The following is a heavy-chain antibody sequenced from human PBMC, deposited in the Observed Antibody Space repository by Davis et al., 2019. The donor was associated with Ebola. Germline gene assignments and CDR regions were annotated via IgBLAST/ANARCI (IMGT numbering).Heavy chain of an antibody. CDR1: GFTFSDYY. CDR2: INSDGSST. J-gene: IGHJ5*02. CDR3: TRGRYCSGGACYSKGNWCDP. D-gene: IGHD2-15*01. Sequence: PGGSLRLSCAASGFTFSDYYMSWIRQAPGKGLVWVSRINSDGSSTSYADSVKGRFTISRDNAKNTLFLQMNSLRAEDTAIYYCTRGRYCSGGACYSKGNWCDPWGQGTLVTVSS. V-gene: IGHV3-74*01.